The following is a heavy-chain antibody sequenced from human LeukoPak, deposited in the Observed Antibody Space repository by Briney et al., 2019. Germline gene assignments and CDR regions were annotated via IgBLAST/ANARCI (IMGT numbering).Heavy chain of an antibody. CDR3: ARNLYDSSGSMGIYTFDS. CDR1: GGSIGTYY. Sequence: PSETLSLTCTVSGGSIGTYYWSWIWQPPGKGLEWIGYIYYSGSTDCNPSLKSRVTISVDTSKNQFSLKLSSVTAADTAVYYCARNLYDSSGSMGIYTFDSWGQGTLVTVSS. V-gene: IGHV4-59*01. D-gene: IGHD3-22*01. J-gene: IGHJ4*02. CDR2: IYYSGST.